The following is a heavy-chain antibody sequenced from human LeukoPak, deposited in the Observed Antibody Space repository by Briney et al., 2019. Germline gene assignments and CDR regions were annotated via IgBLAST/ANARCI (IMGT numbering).Heavy chain of an antibody. Sequence: GTLRLSCAASGFTFNSYGMHWVRQVPGKGLEWVAFIRYDGSNKYYADSVKGRFTISRDNSKNTLYLQMNSLRAEDTAVYYCAKDGRQRKTYFYGSGSANAFDIWGQGTMVTVSS. CDR3: AKDGRQRKTYFYGSGSANAFDI. D-gene: IGHD3-10*01. J-gene: IGHJ3*02. CDR2: IRYDGSNK. V-gene: IGHV3-30*02. CDR1: GFTFNSYG.